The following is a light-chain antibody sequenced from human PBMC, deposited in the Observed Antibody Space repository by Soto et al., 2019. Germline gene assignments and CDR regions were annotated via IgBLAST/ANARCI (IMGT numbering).Light chain of an antibody. CDR3: VAWDDSLSGYV. V-gene: IGLV1-47*01. J-gene: IGLJ1*01. Sequence: QSVLTQPPSVSGTPGQRVNISCSGSSSNIGRDYVYWYQQFPGTVPKLLIYRGNQRPSGVPDRFSGSKSGTSASLAISGLRSDDESDYYCVAWDDSLSGYVFGTGTKLTVL. CDR2: RGN. CDR1: SSNIGRDY.